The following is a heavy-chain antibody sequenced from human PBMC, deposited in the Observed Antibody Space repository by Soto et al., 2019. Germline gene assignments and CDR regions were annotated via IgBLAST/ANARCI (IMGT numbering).Heavy chain of an antibody. Sequence: SVKVSCKASGGTFSSYAISWVRQAPGQGLEWTGGIISIFGTANYAQKFQGRVTITADESTTTAYMELSSLRSEDTAVYYCARDAAYSRAFDYWGQGTLVTVSS. V-gene: IGHV1-69*13. CDR1: GGTFSSYA. CDR3: ARDAAYSRAFDY. J-gene: IGHJ4*02. CDR2: IISIFGTA. D-gene: IGHD6-13*01.